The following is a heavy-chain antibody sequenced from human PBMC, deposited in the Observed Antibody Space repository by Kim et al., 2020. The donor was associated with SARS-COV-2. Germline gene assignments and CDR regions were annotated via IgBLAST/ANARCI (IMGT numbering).Heavy chain of an antibody. V-gene: IGHV4-59*09. CDR3: ARGPDEDYDY. Sequence: STNYNPSLKSRVTISVDTSKNQFSLKLSSVTAADTAVYYCARGPDEDYDYWGQGTLVTVSS. CDR2: ST. J-gene: IGHJ4*02.